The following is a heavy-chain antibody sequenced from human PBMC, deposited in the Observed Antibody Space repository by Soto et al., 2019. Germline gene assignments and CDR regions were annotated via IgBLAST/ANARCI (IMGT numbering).Heavy chain of an antibody. Sequence: GASVKVSCKASGYTFTSYAMHWVRQAPGQRLEWMGWINAGNGNTKYSQKCQGRVTITRDTSASTAYMELSSLRSEDTAVYYCARSIVVVTALDYWGQGNLVTVSS. CDR3: ARSIVVVTALDY. D-gene: IGHD2-21*02. V-gene: IGHV1-3*01. CDR1: GYTFTSYA. CDR2: INAGNGNT. J-gene: IGHJ4*02.